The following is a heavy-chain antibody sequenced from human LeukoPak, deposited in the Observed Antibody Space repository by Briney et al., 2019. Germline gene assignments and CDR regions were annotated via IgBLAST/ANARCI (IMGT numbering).Heavy chain of an antibody. J-gene: IGHJ4*02. D-gene: IGHD1-26*01. CDR3: ARDSSGSLDY. V-gene: IGHV3-30*02. CDR1: EFTFSNYG. CDR2: IRYDGTNK. Sequence: SGGSLRLSCAASEFTFSNYGMHWVRQAPGKGLEWVAFIRYDGTNKYYADSVKGRFTISRDNSDNTLYLQMNSLRAEDTAVFYCARDSSGSLDYWGQGTLVTVSS.